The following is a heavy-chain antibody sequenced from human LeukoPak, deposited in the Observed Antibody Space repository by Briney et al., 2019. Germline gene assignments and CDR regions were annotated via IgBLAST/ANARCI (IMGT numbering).Heavy chain of an antibody. CDR3: ARDSGWYLDL. Sequence: GGSLRLSCAASGFTFSSYAMTWVRQAPGKGLEWVANIKQGGGERYYVDSVKGRFTISRDNAKNSLYLQMNNLRAEDTAVYYCARDSGWYLDLWGRGTLVSVSS. J-gene: IGHJ2*01. V-gene: IGHV3-7*04. D-gene: IGHD1-26*01. CDR2: IKQGGGER. CDR1: GFTFSSYA.